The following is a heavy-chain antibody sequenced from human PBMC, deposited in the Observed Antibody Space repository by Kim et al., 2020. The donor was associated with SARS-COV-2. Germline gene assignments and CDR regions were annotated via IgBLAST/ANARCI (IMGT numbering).Heavy chain of an antibody. CDR3: AREYSSSRGDFDY. J-gene: IGHJ4*02. V-gene: IGHV1-69*04. Sequence: EQKYQGRVTITEDKSTSTAYMELSSLRSEDTAVYYCAREYSSSRGDFDYWGQGTLVTVSS. D-gene: IGHD6-13*01.